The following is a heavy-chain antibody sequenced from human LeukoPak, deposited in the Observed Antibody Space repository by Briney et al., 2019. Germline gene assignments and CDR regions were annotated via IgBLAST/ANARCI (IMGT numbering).Heavy chain of an antibody. CDR1: GFTFSDYY. Sequence: PGGSLRLSCAASGFTFSDYYMSWIRQAPGKGLEWVSYISSSGSTIYYADSVKGRFTISRDNAKNSLYLQMNSLRAEDTAVYYCARDHFRVDSSGYYDYWGQGTLVTVSS. V-gene: IGHV3-11*01. CDR2: ISSSGSTI. CDR3: ARDHFRVDSSGYYDY. J-gene: IGHJ4*02. D-gene: IGHD3-22*01.